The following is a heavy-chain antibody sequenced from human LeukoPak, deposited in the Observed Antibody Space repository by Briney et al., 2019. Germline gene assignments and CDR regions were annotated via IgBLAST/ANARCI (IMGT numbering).Heavy chain of an antibody. D-gene: IGHD6-19*01. V-gene: IGHV3-21*01. Sequence: GGSLRLSCAASGFTFSSYSMNWVRQAPGKGLEWVSSISSSSSYIYYADSVKGRFTISRDNAKNSLYLQMNSLRAEDTAVYYCAVAVAGTDLDYWGQRTLVTVSS. CDR1: GFTFSSYS. CDR2: ISSSSSYI. CDR3: AVAVAGTDLDY. J-gene: IGHJ4*02.